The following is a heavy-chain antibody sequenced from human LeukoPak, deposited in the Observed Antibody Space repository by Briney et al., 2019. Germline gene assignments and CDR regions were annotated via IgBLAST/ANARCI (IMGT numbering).Heavy chain of an antibody. CDR2: INSDGSST. CDR3: ARDVALYYGSTPRAFEI. Sequence: GKSLRLSCAASGFTFSSYWMHWVRQAPGKGLVWVSRINSDGSSTSYADSVKGRFTISRDNAKDTVDLQMNSLRADDTAVYYCARDVALYYGSTPRAFEIWGQGTMVTVSS. D-gene: IGHD3-22*01. V-gene: IGHV3-74*01. J-gene: IGHJ3*02. CDR1: GFTFSSYW.